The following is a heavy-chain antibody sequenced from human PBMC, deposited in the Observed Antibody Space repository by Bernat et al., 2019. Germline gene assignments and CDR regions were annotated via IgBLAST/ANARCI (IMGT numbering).Heavy chain of an antibody. Sequence: QVHLQESGPGLVKPSETLSLTCTVSGGSINNYYWSWIRQPPGKGLEWIGFIHYSGRTTYNPSLKSRLTISVDTSKNQFSLKLSSVTAADTAVYYCARLFDGDVVVPSYYYYGMDVWGQGTTVTVSS. CDR3: ARLFDGDVVVPSYYYYGMDV. V-gene: IGHV4-59*08. CDR1: GGSINNYY. D-gene: IGHD2-2*01. J-gene: IGHJ6*02. CDR2: IHYSGRT.